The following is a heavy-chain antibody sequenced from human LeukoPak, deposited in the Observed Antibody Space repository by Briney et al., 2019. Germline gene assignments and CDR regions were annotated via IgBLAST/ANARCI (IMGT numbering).Heavy chain of an antibody. CDR2: IYYSGST. CDR3: ARHYGDGAFDI. D-gene: IGHD4-17*01. Sequence: SETLSLTCTVSGGSISSYYWSWIRQPPGKGLEWIGYIYYSGSTNYNPSFKSRVTISVDTSKTQFSLDLSSVTAADTAVYYCARHYGDGAFDIWGQGTMVTVSS. V-gene: IGHV4-59*08. J-gene: IGHJ3*02. CDR1: GGSISSYY.